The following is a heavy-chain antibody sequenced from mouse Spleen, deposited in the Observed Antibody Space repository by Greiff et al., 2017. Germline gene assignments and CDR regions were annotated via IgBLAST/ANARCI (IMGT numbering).Heavy chain of an antibody. J-gene: IGHJ3*01. V-gene: IGHV5-9-4*01. Sequence: EVNLVESGGGLVKPGGSLKLSCAASGFTFSSYAMSWVRQSPEKRLEWVAEISSGGSYTYYPDTVTGRFTISRANAKNTLYLEMSRLRAGDTAMYYCAREDPGFAYWGQGTLVTVSA. CDR3: AREDPGFAY. CDR2: ISSGGSYT. CDR1: GFTFSSYA.